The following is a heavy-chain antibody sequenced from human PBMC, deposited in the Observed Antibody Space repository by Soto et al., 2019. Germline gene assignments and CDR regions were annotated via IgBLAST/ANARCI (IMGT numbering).Heavy chain of an antibody. CDR2: INAGNGNT. CDR3: ARDPLCSGGSCYSLSHYFDY. V-gene: IGHV1-3*01. CDR1: GYTFTSYA. J-gene: IGHJ4*02. Sequence: QVPLVQSGAEVKKPGASVKVSCKASGYTFTSYAMHWVRQAPGQRLEWMGWINAGNGNTKYSQKFQGRVTITRDTSASTAYMELSSLRSEDTAVYYCARDPLCSGGSCYSLSHYFDYWGQGTLVTVSS. D-gene: IGHD2-15*01.